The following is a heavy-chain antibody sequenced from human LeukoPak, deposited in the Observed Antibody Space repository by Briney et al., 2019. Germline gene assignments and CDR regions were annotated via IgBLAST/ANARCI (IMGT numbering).Heavy chain of an antibody. Sequence: PSETLSLTCTVSGGSISSYYWSWIRQPPGKGLEWIGYIYYSGSTNYNPSLKSRVTISVDTSKNQFSLKLSSVTAADTAVYYCASFGSTSADYWGQGTLVTVSS. CDR3: ASFGSTSADY. V-gene: IGHV4-59*12. CDR1: GGSISSYY. D-gene: IGHD2-2*01. J-gene: IGHJ4*02. CDR2: IYYSGST.